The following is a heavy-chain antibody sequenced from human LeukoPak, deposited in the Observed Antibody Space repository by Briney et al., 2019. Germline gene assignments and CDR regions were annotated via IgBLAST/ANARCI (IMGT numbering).Heavy chain of an antibody. CDR3: AREATYSGYANYGMDV. J-gene: IGHJ6*02. V-gene: IGHV4-30-4*01. Sequence: SQTLSLTCTVSGGSISSGDYYWSWIRQPPGKGLEWIGYIYYSGSTYYNPSLKSRVTISVDTSKNQFSLKLSSVTAADTAEYYCAREATYSGYANYGMDVWGQGTTVTVSS. CDR2: IYYSGST. D-gene: IGHD5-12*01. CDR1: GGSISSGDYY.